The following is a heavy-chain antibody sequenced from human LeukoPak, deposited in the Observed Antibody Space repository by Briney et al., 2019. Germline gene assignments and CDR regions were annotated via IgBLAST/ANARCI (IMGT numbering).Heavy chain of an antibody. J-gene: IGHJ4*02. CDR1: VYTFTRYD. CDR3: ARRKRDPRGRGSYYFDY. D-gene: IGHD1-26*01. CDR2: MNPNSGNT. V-gene: IGHV1-8*01. Sequence: ASVKVSCKASVYTFTRYDIKWVRQATGQGLAWMGWMNPNSGNTGYAQKFQGRVTMTRNTSISTAYMELSSLRSEDTAVYYCARRKRDPRGRGSYYFDYWGQGTLVTVSS.